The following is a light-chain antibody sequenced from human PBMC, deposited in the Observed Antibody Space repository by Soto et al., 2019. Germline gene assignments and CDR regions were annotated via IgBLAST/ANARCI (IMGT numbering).Light chain of an antibody. J-gene: IGKJ5*01. CDR3: QQRGT. CDR2: DAS. Sequence: EIIMTQSPGTLSVSPGEGATLSCRASQSVSNNYLAWYQQKPGQAPRLLIHDASSRATGVPPRFSGSGSGTDFTLTISSLEPEDFAVYYCQQRGTFGQGTRLEIK. V-gene: IGKV3D-20*02. CDR1: QSVSNNY.